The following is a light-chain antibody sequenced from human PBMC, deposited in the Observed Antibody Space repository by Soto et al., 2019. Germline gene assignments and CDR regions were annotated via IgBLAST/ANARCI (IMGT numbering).Light chain of an antibody. CDR1: QPIGTS. CDR3: LQGYNSFWT. V-gene: IGKV1-39*01. Sequence: IQMTQSPSSLSASVLGIVTFTCLASQPIGTSLHWYQQKAGKAPRVLISSASRLQSGVSSRFSGSGSGTHFTLTISSLRPEDSASYYCLQGYNSFWTFGQGTKVDIK. CDR2: SAS. J-gene: IGKJ1*01.